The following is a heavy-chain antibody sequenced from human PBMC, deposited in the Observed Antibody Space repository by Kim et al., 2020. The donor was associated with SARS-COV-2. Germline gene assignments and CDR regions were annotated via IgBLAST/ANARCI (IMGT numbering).Heavy chain of an antibody. D-gene: IGHD3-10*01. CDR2: VYYSGST. Sequence: SETLSLTCTVSGGSISSYYWSWIRQPPGKGLEWIGYVYYSGSTNYNPSLKSRVTISVDTSKNQFSLKLNSVTAADTAVYYCARDKYGSGSYIGDYYYYYVMDVWGQGTTVTVSS. J-gene: IGHJ6*02. CDR1: GGSISSYY. V-gene: IGHV4-59*13. CDR3: ARDKYGSGSYIGDYYYYYVMDV.